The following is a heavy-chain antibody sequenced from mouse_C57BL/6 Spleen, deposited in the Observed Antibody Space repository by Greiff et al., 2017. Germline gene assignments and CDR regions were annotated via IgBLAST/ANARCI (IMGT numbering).Heavy chain of an antibody. CDR2: INPNYGTT. D-gene: IGHD1-1*01. J-gene: IGHJ1*03. V-gene: IGHV1-39*01. Sequence: VQLKESGPELVKPGASVKISCKASGYSFTDYNMNWVKQSNGKSLEWIGVINPNYGTTSYNQKFKGKATLTVDQSSSTAYMQLNSLTSEDSAVYYCARPPNYGSSPHWYFDVWGTGTTVTVSS. CDR1: GYSFTDYN. CDR3: ARPPNYGSSPHWYFDV.